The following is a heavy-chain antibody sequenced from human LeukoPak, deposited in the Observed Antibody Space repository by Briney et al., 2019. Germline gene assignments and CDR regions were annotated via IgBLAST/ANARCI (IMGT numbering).Heavy chain of an antibody. V-gene: IGHV4-34*01. CDR3: ARPETTSMVPWFFDL. Sequence: SETLSLTCAVYGGSFSGYYWGWIRQPPGKGLEWIGTIYSSGTTYYTPSLKGRVTISVDMSKNQFSLKLHSVTAADTAVYYCARPETTSMVPWFFDLWGRGILVTVSS. CDR1: GGSFSGYY. CDR2: IYSSGTT. J-gene: IGHJ2*01. D-gene: IGHD5-18*01.